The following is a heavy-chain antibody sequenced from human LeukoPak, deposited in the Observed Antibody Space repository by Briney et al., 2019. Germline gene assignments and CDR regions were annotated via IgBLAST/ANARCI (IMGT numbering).Heavy chain of an antibody. CDR3: ARGKDNDSSGYYFVDFGDY. Sequence: PGGSLRLSFAASGFTFSSYAMSWVRQAPGKGLERVSAISGSGGSTYYADSVKGRFTISRDNSKNTLYLQMNSLRAEDTAVYYCARGKDNDSSGYYFVDFGDYWGQGTLVTVSS. CDR1: GFTFSSYA. CDR2: ISGSGGST. J-gene: IGHJ4*02. D-gene: IGHD3-22*01. V-gene: IGHV3-23*01.